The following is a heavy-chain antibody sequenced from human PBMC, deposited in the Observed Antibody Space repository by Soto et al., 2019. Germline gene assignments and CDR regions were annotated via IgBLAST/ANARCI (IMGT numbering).Heavy chain of an antibody. CDR2: FYYSGST. D-gene: IGHD7-27*01. CDR1: GGSISSSSHY. CDR3: ASSTGDIFQWFDP. J-gene: IGHJ5*02. V-gene: IGHV4-39*01. Sequence: QLQLQESGPGLVKPSETLSLTCPVSGGSISSSSHYWGWIRQPPGKGLEWIGSFYYSGSTYYKPSLKSRVTISVDTSKNQFSLKLSSVTAADTAVYYCASSTGDIFQWFDPWGQGTLVTVSS.